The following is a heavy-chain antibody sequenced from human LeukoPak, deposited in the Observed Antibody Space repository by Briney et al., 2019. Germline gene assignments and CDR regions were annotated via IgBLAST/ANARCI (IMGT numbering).Heavy chain of an antibody. V-gene: IGHV4-39*01. CDR3: ARHCWTSYYYMDV. Sequence: IPSETLSLTCTVSGGSISSSTYYWGWIRQPPGKGLEWIGSIYYDGNTYYNPSLKSRVTISVDTSKNQFSLKLSSVTAADTAVYYCARHCWTSYYYMDVWGKGTTVTVSS. J-gene: IGHJ6*03. D-gene: IGHD3/OR15-3a*01. CDR2: IYYDGNT. CDR1: GGSISSSTYY.